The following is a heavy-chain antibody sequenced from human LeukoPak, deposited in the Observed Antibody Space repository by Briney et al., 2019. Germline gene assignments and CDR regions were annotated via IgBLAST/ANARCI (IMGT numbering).Heavy chain of an antibody. J-gene: IGHJ3*02. CDR1: GRSISGDH. CDR3: ARRNDFGI. Sequence: AATLSLTCTLSGRSISGDHWNWIRQPPGKGLEWIGYIYYSGSTNYNPSLKSRATISIDTTKNQFSLKLTSVTAADTAVYYCARRNDFGIWGQGTMVTVSS. V-gene: IGHV4-59*08. CDR2: IYYSGST.